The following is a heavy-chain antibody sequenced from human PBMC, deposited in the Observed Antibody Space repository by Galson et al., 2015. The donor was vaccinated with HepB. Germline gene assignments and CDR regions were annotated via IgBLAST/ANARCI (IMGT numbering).Heavy chain of an antibody. V-gene: IGHV4-4*02. CDR2: IYHSGST. J-gene: IGHJ1*01. Sequence: ETLSLTCTVSGGSIRSSNWWSWVRQPPGQGLEWIGEIYHSGSTNYNPSLKSRVTISVDKSKNQFSLKLSSVTAADTAVYYCARESSEKLLGDRFQHWGQGTLVTVSS. D-gene: IGHD1-26*01. CDR1: GGSIRSSNW. CDR3: ARESSEKLLGDRFQH.